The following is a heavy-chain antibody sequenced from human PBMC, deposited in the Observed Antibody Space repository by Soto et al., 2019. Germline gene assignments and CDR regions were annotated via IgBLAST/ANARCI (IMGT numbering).Heavy chain of an antibody. J-gene: IGHJ6*03. CDR2: IYSGGST. CDR3: ARVSSSSWNYYYYYMDV. Sequence: EVQLVESGGGLVQPGGSLRLSCAASGFTVSSNYMSWVRQAPGKGLEWVSVIYSGGSTYYADSVKGRFTISRDNSKNTLYLQMNSLRAEDTAVYYCARVSSSSWNYYYYYMDVWGKGTTVTVSS. D-gene: IGHD6-13*01. V-gene: IGHV3-66*01. CDR1: GFTVSSNY.